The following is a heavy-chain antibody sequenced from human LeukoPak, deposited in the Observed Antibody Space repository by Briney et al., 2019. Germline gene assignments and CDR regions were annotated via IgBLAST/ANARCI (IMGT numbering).Heavy chain of an antibody. J-gene: IGHJ5*02. CDR1: GFTFRSFA. Sequence: GGSLRLSCAASGFTFRSFAMMWFRQAPGKGLEWVSAISGSGVDIYYADSVKGRFTISRDNSKNTLFSQMNSLRVEDTAVYYCASRHPDIASPWGQGTLVTVSS. V-gene: IGHV3-23*01. CDR3: ASRHPDIASP. CDR2: ISGSGVDI. D-gene: IGHD5-12*01.